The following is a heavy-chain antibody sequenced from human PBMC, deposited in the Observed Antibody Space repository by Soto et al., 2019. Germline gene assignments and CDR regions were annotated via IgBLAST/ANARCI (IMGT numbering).Heavy chain of an antibody. Sequence: VQMLESGGGLVQPGGSLRLSCVVSGFSLSDNGVTWVRQAPGKGLEWVSSITGGGESTYSADSVKGRFTISRDISKNTLYLQMNSLRAEDTAVYYCASRPGPSPHYFDYWGQGTLVTVSS. CDR1: GFSLSDNG. J-gene: IGHJ4*02. D-gene: IGHD2-8*02. CDR2: ITGGGEST. V-gene: IGHV3-23*01. CDR3: ASRPGPSPHYFDY.